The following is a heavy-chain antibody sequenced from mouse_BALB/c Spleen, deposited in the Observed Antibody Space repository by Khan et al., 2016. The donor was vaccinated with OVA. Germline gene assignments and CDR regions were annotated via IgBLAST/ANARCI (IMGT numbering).Heavy chain of an antibody. D-gene: IGHD1-1*01. Sequence: EVELVESGPGLVKPSQSLSHTCTVTGYSITSGYAWNWIRQFPGNKLEWMGYISYSGVTSFTPSLKSRISTTRDTSKNQFFLQLTSVTTEDTATHYCARGNYYGYYFDYWGQGTTLTVSS. J-gene: IGHJ2*01. CDR1: GYSITSGYA. CDR3: ARGNYYGYYFDY. CDR2: ISYSGVT. V-gene: IGHV3-2*02.